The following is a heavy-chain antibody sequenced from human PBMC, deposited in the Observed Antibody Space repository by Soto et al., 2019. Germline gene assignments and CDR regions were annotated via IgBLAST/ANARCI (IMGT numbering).Heavy chain of an antibody. J-gene: IGHJ6*02. Sequence: ASVKVSCKASGYTFTSYGISWVRQAPGQGLEWMGWISAYNGNTNYAQKLQGRVTMTTDTSTSTAYMELRSLRSDDTAVYYCARDRRYFDWLPDYYYYGMDVWGQGTTVTVSS. CDR3: ARDRRYFDWLPDYYYYGMDV. CDR2: ISAYNGNT. V-gene: IGHV1-18*01. D-gene: IGHD3-9*01. CDR1: GYTFTSYG.